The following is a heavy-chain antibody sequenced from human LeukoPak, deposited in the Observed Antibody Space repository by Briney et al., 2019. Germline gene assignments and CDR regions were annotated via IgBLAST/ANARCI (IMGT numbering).Heavy chain of an antibody. J-gene: IGHJ6*02. CDR2: INPNSGGT. D-gene: IGHD3-9*01. CDR3: ARADFDWLLNYYYYGMDV. Sequence: GASVKVSCKASGYTFTGYYMHWVRQAPGQGLEWMGWINPNSGGTNYAQKFQGRVTMTRDTSISTAYMELSRLRSDDTAVHYCARADFDWLLNYYYYGMDVWGQGTTVTVSS. V-gene: IGHV1-2*02. CDR1: GYTFTGYY.